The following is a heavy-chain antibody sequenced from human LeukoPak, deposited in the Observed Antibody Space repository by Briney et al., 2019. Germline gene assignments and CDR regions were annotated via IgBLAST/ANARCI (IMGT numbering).Heavy chain of an antibody. J-gene: IGHJ6*02. D-gene: IGHD6-6*01. V-gene: IGHV1-69*04. CDR1: GGTFSSYA. CDR2: IIPIFGIA. Sequence: SVKVSCKASGGTFSSYAISWVRQAPGQGLEWMGRIIPIFGIANYAQKFQGRVTITADKSTGTAYMELSSLRSEDTAVYYCARGVAAREDYYYYGMDVWGQGTTVTVSS. CDR3: ARGVAAREDYYYYGMDV.